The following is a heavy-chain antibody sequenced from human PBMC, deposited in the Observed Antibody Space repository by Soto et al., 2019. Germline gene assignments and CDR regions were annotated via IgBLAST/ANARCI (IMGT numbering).Heavy chain of an antibody. Sequence: VQLVQTGPEVKQPGASVRISCQASGYSFTHFEMHWVRQAPGQRLEWMGWINTGKGDTKYSQKFQGRVNFTRDTSASTAYLDLDGLRSDDTSFYLLARGLYRLDYWGQGTLVTDCS. V-gene: IGHV1-3*04. CDR2: INTGKGDT. D-gene: IGHD2-15*01. CDR1: GYSFTHFE. J-gene: IGHJ4*02. CDR3: ARGLYRLDY.